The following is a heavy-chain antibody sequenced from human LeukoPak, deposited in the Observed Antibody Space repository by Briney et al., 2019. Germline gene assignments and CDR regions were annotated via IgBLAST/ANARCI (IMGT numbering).Heavy chain of an antibody. J-gene: IGHJ4*02. CDR1: GYTFTSYG. CDR2: ISTYNGHT. Sequence: ASVKVSCKASGYTFTSYGISWLRQAPGQGLEWMGWISTYNGHTNYARKVQGRVTMTTDTSASTAYMELRSLRSDDTGVYYCAREGGRYCSGGSCYSSNGWYGGLNYWSQGPLATVPS. V-gene: IGHV1-18*01. CDR3: AREGGRYCSGGSCYSSNGWYGGLNY. D-gene: IGHD2-15*01.